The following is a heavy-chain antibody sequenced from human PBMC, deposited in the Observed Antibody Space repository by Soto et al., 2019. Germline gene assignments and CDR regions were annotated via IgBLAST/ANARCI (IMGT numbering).Heavy chain of an antibody. J-gene: IGHJ1*01. CDR3: AMDYGARPEYFKH. V-gene: IGHV1-18*04. D-gene: IGHD4-17*01. CDR2: ISPLKGRT. Sequence: QVQLVQSGPDLKRPGASMKVSCKASGYTFTSYGISWVRQAPGQGLEWMAWISPLKGRTQYSQKAQGRVTLSTDTSSNTAYMEMTTLRVDDTPVYYCAMDYGARPEYFKHWGQGTLVTVS. CDR1: GYTFTSYG.